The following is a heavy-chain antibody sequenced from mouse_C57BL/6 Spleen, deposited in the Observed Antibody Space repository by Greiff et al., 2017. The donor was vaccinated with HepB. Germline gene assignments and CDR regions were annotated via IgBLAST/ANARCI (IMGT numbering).Heavy chain of an antibody. CDR2: INYDGSST. CDR3: ARVGYYGSSRNWYVDV. V-gene: IGHV5-16*01. CDR1: GFTFSDYY. D-gene: IGHD1-1*01. J-gene: IGHJ1*03. Sequence: EVMLVESEGGLVQPGSSMKLSCTASGFTFSDYYMAWVRQVPEKGLEWVANINYDGSSTYYLDSLKSRFIISRDNAKNILYLQMSSLKSEDTATYYCARVGYYGSSRNWYVDVWGTGTTVTVSS.